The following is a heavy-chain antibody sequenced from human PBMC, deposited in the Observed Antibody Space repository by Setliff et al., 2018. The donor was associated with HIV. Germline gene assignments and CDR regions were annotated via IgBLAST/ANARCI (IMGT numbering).Heavy chain of an antibody. CDR2: VSSIGNT. J-gene: IGHJ4*02. CDR3: ARTRAPYFFDF. Sequence: SETLSLTCSVSGISINGYYWSWIRQSPRTRLEWIGYVSSIGNTNYNPSLKSQVTISVDTSKNQFSLQLNSVTAADTAVYFCARTRAPYFFDFWGQGAQVTVSS. V-gene: IGHV4-4*08. CDR1: GISINGYY.